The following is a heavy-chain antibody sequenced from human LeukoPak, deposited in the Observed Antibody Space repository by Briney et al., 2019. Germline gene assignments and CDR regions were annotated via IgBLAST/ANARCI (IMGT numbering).Heavy chain of an antibody. Sequence: ASVKVSCKASGYTFTSYDINWVRQATGQGLEWMGWMNPNSGNTGYAQKFQGRVTMTRNTPISTAYMELSSLRSEPPAVYYCARAPHYDFWSGYYAPTDYWGQGTLVTVSS. J-gene: IGHJ4*02. CDR2: MNPNSGNT. V-gene: IGHV1-8*01. D-gene: IGHD3-3*01. CDR1: GYTFTSYD. CDR3: ARAPHYDFWSGYYAPTDY.